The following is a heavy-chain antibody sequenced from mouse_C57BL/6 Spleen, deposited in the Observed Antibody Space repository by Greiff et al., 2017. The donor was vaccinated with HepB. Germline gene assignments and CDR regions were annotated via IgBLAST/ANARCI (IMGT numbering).Heavy chain of an antibody. CDR1: GYTFTDYY. D-gene: IGHD1-1*02. CDR2: INPNNGGT. J-gene: IGHJ2*01. Sequence: EVQLQQSGPELVKPGASVKISCKASGYTFTDYYMNWVKQSHGKSLEWIGDINPNNGGTRYNQKFKGKATLTVDKSSSTAYMALRSLTSEDSAVYYGASLDPCGSHGRGYYFDYWGQGTTLTVSS. CDR3: ASLDPCGSHGRGYYFDY. V-gene: IGHV1-26*01.